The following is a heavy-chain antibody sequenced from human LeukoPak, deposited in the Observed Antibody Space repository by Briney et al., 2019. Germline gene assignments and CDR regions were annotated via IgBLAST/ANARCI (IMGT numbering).Heavy chain of an antibody. V-gene: IGHV4-59*01. CDR2: IYYSGST. CDR3: ARDRSFLGDYFWSGYTDYYYYYMDV. D-gene: IGHD3-3*01. Sequence: SETLSLTCTVSGGSISSYYWSWIRQPPGKGLEWIGYIYYSGSTNYNPSLKSRVTISVDTSKNQFSLKLSSVTAADTAVYYCARDRSFLGDYFWSGYTDYYYYYMDVWGKGTTVTVSS. J-gene: IGHJ6*03. CDR1: GGSISSYY.